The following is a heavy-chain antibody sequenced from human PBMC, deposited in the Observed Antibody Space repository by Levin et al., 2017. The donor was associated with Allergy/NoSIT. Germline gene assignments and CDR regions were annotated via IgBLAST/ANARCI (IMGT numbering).Heavy chain of an antibody. CDR2: INPSGGST. V-gene: IGHV1-46*01. CDR1: GYTFTSYY. CDR3: ARDYEYCSSTSCYGFGGGRFRHDAFDI. J-gene: IGHJ3*02. D-gene: IGHD2-2*01. Sequence: ASVKVSCKASGYTFTSYYMHWVRQAPGQGLEWMGIINPSGGSTSYAQKFQGRVTMTRDTSTSTVYMELSSLRSEDTAVYYCARDYEYCSSTSCYGFGGGRFRHDAFDIWGQGTMVTVSS.